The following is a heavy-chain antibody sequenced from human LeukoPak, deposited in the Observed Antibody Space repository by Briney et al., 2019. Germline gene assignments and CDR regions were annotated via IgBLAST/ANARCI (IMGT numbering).Heavy chain of an antibody. V-gene: IGHV1-2*02. D-gene: IGHD3-10*01. CDR2: INPNSGGT. J-gene: IGHJ4*02. Sequence: GASVKVSCKASGYTFTGYYMHWVRQAPGQGLEWMGWINPNSGGTNYAQKFQGRVTMTRDTSISTAYMELSRLRSDDTAVYYCATQWFGELSIIGYWGQGTLVTVSS. CDR1: GYTFTGYY. CDR3: ATQWFGELSIIGY.